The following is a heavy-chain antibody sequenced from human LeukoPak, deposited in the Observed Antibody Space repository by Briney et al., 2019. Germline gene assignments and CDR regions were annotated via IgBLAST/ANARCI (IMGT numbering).Heavy chain of an antibody. J-gene: IGHJ4*02. V-gene: IGHV1-2*02. CDR3: TVVVPTAMVSPSSFDW. Sequence: ASVKVSCKASGYTFTGYYMHWVRQAPGQGLEWMGGINPNSGGTNYAQKFQGRVTMTRDPSISTAYMELSRLRSDDTAVYYCTVVVPTAMVSPSSFDWWGQGTLVTVSS. CDR2: INPNSGGT. CDR1: GYTFTGYY. D-gene: IGHD2-2*01.